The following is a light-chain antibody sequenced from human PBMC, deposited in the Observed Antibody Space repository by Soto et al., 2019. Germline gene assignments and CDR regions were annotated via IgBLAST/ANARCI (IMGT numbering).Light chain of an antibody. Sequence: QSALTQPASVSGSPGQSITLSCTGSSSDVGGFQYVSWYQQHPGKAPKLLIYDVSSRPSGVSNRFSGSKSDNTASLTISGLQAEDEADYYCSSYTSSTTPVFGGGTKLTVL. CDR1: SSDVGGFQY. CDR3: SSYTSSTTPV. J-gene: IGLJ2*01. V-gene: IGLV2-14*01. CDR2: DVS.